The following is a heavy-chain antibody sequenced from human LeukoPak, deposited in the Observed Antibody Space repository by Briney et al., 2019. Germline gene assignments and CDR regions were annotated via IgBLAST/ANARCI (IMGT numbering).Heavy chain of an antibody. CDR1: GFTFSSYS. Sequence: GGSLRLSCVGSGFTFSSYSMNWVRQAPGKGLECVSHISRSGSSIEYAASVKGRFTISRDNAKNSLYLQMNSLRDDDTAVYYCAGDEGAPPIWGQGTMVTVSS. V-gene: IGHV3-48*02. CDR3: AGDEGAPPI. D-gene: IGHD1-26*01. J-gene: IGHJ3*02. CDR2: ISRSGSSI.